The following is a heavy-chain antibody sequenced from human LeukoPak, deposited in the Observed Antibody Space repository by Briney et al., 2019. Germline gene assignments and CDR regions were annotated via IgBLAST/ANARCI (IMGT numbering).Heavy chain of an antibody. CDR1: GFTFSSYS. J-gene: IGHJ6*03. Sequence: GGSLRLSCAASGFTFSSYSMNWVRQAPGKGLEWVSYISSSSSYIYYADSVKGRFTISRDNAKSTLYLQMNSLRAEDTAVYYCARERLRYSSSWYDYYMDVWGKGTTVTVSS. CDR3: ARERLRYSSSWYDYYMDV. V-gene: IGHV3-21*01. CDR2: ISSSSSYI. D-gene: IGHD6-13*01.